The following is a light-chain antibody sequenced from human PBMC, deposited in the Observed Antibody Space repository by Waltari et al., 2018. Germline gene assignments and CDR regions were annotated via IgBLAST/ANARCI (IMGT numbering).Light chain of an antibody. CDR1: RTDVGLYNL. CDR3: CSYAGRNIWV. V-gene: IGLV2-23*02. J-gene: IGLJ3*02. Sequence: QSALTQPASVSGSPGQSIPIFCTRTRTDVGLYNLVPWYQQPPGKAPEVVVDQVISRPSGLSNRFSGSKSGNTAALTSSGLQAEDEADYYCCSYAGRNIWVFGGGTKLTVL. CDR2: QVI.